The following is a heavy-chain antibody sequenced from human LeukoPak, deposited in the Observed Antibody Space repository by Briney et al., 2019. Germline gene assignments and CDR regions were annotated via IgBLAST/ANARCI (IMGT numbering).Heavy chain of an antibody. CDR1: AYRFTKHW. J-gene: IGHJ4*02. CDR2: IHPDDSDT. CDR3: AKLRDGDCIDY. Sequence: GESLKISCEGSAYRFTKHWIGWVRQMPGKGLEWMGFIHPDDSDTRYSPSFEDQVTMSADKFSHTAYLQWSSLQASDTAMYYCAKLRDGDCIDYWGQGTLVTVSS. V-gene: IGHV5-51*01. D-gene: IGHD2-21*02.